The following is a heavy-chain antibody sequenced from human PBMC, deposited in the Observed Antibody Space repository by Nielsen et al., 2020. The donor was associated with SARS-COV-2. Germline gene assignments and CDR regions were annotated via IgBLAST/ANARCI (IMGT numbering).Heavy chain of an antibody. Sequence: GGSLRLSCAASGFTFSDYYMSWVRQAPGKGLEWVSAISGSGGSTYYADSVKGRFTISRDNSKNTLYLQMNSLRAEDTAVYYCAKGSSSWWYYFDYWGQGTLVTVSS. D-gene: IGHD6-13*01. J-gene: IGHJ4*02. CDR3: AKGSSSWWYYFDY. CDR2: ISGSGGST. V-gene: IGHV3-23*01. CDR1: GFTFSDYY.